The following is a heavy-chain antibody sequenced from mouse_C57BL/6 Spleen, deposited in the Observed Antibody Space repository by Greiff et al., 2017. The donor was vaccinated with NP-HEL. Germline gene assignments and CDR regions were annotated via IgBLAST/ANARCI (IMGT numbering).Heavy chain of an antibody. CDR1: GYTFTTYP. Sequence: QVQLQQSGAELVKPGASVKMSCKASGYTFTTYPIEWMKQNHGKSLEWIGNFHPYNDDTKYNEKFKGKATLTVEKSSSTAYLELSRLTSDDCAVYYCASGYRGYAMDYWGQGTSVTVSS. CDR3: ASGYRGYAMDY. V-gene: IGHV1-47*01. CDR2: FHPYNDDT. J-gene: IGHJ4*01.